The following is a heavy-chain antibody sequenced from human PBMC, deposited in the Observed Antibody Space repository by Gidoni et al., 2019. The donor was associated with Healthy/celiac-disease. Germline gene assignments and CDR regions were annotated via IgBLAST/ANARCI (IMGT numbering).Heavy chain of an antibody. CDR1: GGSFSGYY. CDR2: INHSGST. J-gene: IGHJ4*02. V-gene: IGHV4-34*01. CDR3: ARSNHLYCTGGVCYTAPLDY. Sequence: QVQLQQWGAGLLKPSETLSLTCAVYGGSFSGYYWSWIRQPPGKGLEWIGEINHSGSTNYNPSLKSRVTISVDTSKNQFSLKLSSVTAADTAVYYCARSNHLYCTGGVCYTAPLDYWGQGTLVTVSS. D-gene: IGHD2-8*02.